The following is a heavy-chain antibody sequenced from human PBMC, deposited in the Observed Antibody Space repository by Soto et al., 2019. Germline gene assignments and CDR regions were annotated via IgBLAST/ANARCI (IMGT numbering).Heavy chain of an antibody. CDR2: IWYDGSNK. Sequence: QVQLVESGGGVVQPGRSLRLSCAASGFTFSSYGMHWVRQAPGKGLEWVAVIWYDGSNKYYADSVKGRFTISRDNSKNTLYLQMNSLRAEDTAVYYCAREKNYYVWGSYRPGGAFDIWGQGTMVTVSS. CDR3: AREKNYYVWGSYRPGGAFDI. D-gene: IGHD3-16*02. V-gene: IGHV3-33*01. CDR1: GFTFSSYG. J-gene: IGHJ3*02.